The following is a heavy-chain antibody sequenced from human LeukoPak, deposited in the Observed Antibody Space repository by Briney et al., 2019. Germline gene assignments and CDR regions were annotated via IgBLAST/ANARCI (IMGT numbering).Heavy chain of an antibody. J-gene: IGHJ5*02. D-gene: IGHD3-3*01. Sequence: SVKVSCKASGYTFTSYDINWVRQATGQGLEWMGWMNPNSGNTGYARKFQGRVTMTRNTSISTAYMELSSLRSEDTAVYYCARGSGPYYDFWSGYYISWFDPWGQGTLVTVSS. CDR3: ARGSGPYYDFWSGYYISWFDP. CDR1: GYTFTSYD. CDR2: MNPNSGNT. V-gene: IGHV1-8*01.